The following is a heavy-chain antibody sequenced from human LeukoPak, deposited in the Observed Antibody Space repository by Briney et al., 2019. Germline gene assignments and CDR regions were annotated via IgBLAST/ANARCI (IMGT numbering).Heavy chain of an antibody. J-gene: IGHJ4*02. CDR1: GFTVSSNY. D-gene: IGHD2/OR15-2a*01. CDR2: IYSGGST. CDR3: ARVIRDYFDY. Sequence: GGSLRLSSAASGFTVSSNYMSWVRQAPGKGLEWVSVIYSGGSTYYADSVKGRFTISRDNSKNTLYLQMNSLRAEDTAVYYCARVIRDYFDYWGQGTLVTVSS. V-gene: IGHV3-66*02.